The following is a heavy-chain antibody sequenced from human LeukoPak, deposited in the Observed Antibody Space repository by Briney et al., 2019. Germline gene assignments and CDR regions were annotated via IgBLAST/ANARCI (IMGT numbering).Heavy chain of an antibody. J-gene: IGHJ4*02. CDR3: TRENWYIDY. Sequence: GSLRLSCAASAFTFSSYGMHWVRQTPGKGLEWVAFIRYDGVNKYYADSVKGRFTISRDNSKNTLYLQMNSLRAEDAAVYYCTRENWYIDYWGQGNLVTVSS. CDR2: IRYDGVNK. V-gene: IGHV3-30*02. CDR1: AFTFSSYG.